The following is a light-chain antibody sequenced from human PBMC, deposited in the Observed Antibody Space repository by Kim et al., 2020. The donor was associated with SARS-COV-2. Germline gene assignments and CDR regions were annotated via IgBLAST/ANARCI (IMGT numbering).Light chain of an antibody. CDR2: DVS. CDR3: SSYTSSSTLYV. Sequence: QSITISCTGTSSDVGGYNYVSWYQQHPGKVPKLIIYDVSNRPSGVSNRFSGSKSGNTASLTISGLQAEDEADYYCSSYTSSSTLYVFGTGTKVTVL. CDR1: SSDVGGYNY. J-gene: IGLJ1*01. V-gene: IGLV2-14*03.